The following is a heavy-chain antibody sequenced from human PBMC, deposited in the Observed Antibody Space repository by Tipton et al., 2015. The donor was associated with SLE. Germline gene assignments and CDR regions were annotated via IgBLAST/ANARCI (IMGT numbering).Heavy chain of an antibody. Sequence: TLSLTCTVSGDSISSGYYWGWIRQPPGKGLQGMGRIYHSGGTYYNPSLKSRVTISVDTSNNKFSLRQMSVTAADTAVYYCARGPPGMIVPAAIADAFDIWGQGTMVTVSS. CDR2: IYHSGGT. D-gene: IGHD2-2*01. CDR1: GDSISSGYY. J-gene: IGHJ3*02. CDR3: ARGPPGMIVPAAIADAFDI. V-gene: IGHV4-38-2*02.